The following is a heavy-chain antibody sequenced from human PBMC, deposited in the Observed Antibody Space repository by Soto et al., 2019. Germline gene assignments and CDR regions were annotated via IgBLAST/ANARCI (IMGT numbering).Heavy chain of an antibody. Sequence: SETLSLTCTVSGGSISSSSYYWGWIRQPPGKGLEWIGSFYYSGSTYYNPSLKIRVTISVDTSKNQFSLKLSSVTAADTAVYYCARRKRVTMVRGTSDYYYYYYYMDVWGKGTTVTVSS. CDR1: GGSISSSSYY. V-gene: IGHV4-39*01. CDR2: FYYSGST. J-gene: IGHJ6*03. D-gene: IGHD3-10*01. CDR3: ARRKRVTMVRGTSDYYYYYYYMDV.